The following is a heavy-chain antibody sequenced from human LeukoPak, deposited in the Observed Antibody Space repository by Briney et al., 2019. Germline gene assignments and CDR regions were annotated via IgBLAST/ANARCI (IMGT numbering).Heavy chain of an antibody. CDR3: ARDESRSWYSYRFDP. J-gene: IGHJ5*02. D-gene: IGHD6-13*01. V-gene: IGHV1-2*02. CDR2: INPNSGGT. Sequence: ASVKVSCKASGYTFTGYYMHWVRQAPGQGLEWMGCINPNSGGTNYAQKFQGRVTMTRDTSISTAYMELSRLRSDDTAVYYCARDESRSWYSYRFDPWGQGTLVTVSS. CDR1: GYTFTGYY.